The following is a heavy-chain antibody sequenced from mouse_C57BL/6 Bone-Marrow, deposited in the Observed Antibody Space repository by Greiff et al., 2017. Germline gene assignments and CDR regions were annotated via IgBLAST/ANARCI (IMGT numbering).Heavy chain of an antibody. J-gene: IGHJ1*03. D-gene: IGHD1-1*01. Sequence: VQLHQPGAELVKPGASVKMSCKASGYTFTSYWITWVKQRPGQGLEWIGDIYPGSGSTNYNEKFKSKATLTVDTSSSTAYMQLSSLTSEDSAVYYCARTLYYYGSSYWYFDVWGTGTTVTVSS. V-gene: IGHV1-55*01. CDR3: ARTLYYYGSSYWYFDV. CDR2: IYPGSGST. CDR1: GYTFTSYW.